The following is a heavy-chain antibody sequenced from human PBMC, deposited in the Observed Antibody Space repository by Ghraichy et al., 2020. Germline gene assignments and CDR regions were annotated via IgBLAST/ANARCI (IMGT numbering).Heavy chain of an antibody. CDR1: GFTFSSYW. V-gene: IGHV3-7*03. CDR2: IKQDGSEK. D-gene: IGHD1-1*01. CDR3: ARGELGDWNPADY. J-gene: IGHJ4*02. Sequence: ETLSLTCAASGFTFSSYWMSWVRQAPGKGLEWVANIKQDGSEKYYVDSVKGQFTISRDNAKNSLYLQMNSLRAEDTAVYYCARGELGDWNPADYWGQGTLVTVSS.